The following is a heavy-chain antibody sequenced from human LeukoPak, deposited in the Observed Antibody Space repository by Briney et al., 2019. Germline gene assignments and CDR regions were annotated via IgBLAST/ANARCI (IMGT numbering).Heavy chain of an antibody. D-gene: IGHD6-6*01. CDR1: GGSISSGSYY. J-gene: IGHJ5*02. CDR2: IYTSGST. V-gene: IGHV4-61*02. Sequence: ASETLSLTCTVSGGSISSGSYYWSWIRQPAGKGLEWIGRIYTSGSTNYNPSLKSRVTISVDTSKSQFSLKLSSVTAADTAVYYCAREGAPRLPGFGRFDPWGQGTLVTVSS. CDR3: AREGAPRLPGFGRFDP.